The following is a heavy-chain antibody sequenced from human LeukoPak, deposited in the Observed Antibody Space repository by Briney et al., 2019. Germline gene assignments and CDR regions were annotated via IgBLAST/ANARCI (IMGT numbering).Heavy chain of an antibody. CDR1: GGSISSGSYY. CDR2: IYTSGST. CDR3: ARDETVGYFDY. V-gene: IGHV4-61*02. J-gene: IGHJ4*02. Sequence: SETLSLTXTVSGGSISSGSYYWSRIRQPAGKGLEWIGRIYTSGSTNYNPSLKSRVTISVDTSKNQFSLKLSSVTAADTAVYYCARDETVGYFDYWGQGTLVTVSS. D-gene: IGHD1-1*01.